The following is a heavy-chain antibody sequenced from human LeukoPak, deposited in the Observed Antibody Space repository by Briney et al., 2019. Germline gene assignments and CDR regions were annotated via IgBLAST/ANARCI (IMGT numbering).Heavy chain of an antibody. CDR1: DEPFSGYY. Sequence: KPSETLSLTCAISDEPFSGYYWGWIRQPPGKGLELIGEINRNGNTDYNPSLKSRVTISVDTSKNQFSLKLSSVTAADTAVYYCAREETSPNWFDPWGQGALVTVSS. CDR2: INRNGNT. J-gene: IGHJ5*02. CDR3: AREETSPNWFDP. V-gene: IGHV4-34*01.